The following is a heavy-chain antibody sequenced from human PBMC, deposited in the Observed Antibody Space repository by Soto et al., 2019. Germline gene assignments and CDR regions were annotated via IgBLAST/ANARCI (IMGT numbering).Heavy chain of an antibody. D-gene: IGHD3-3*01. Sequence: ASVKVSCKASGYTFTSYDINWVRQATGQGLEWMGWMDPNSGNTGYAQKFQGRVTMTRNTSISTAYMELSSLRSEDTAVYYCARAEITIFGVVVWGYYYYGMDVWGQGTTVTVSS. J-gene: IGHJ6*02. CDR2: MDPNSGNT. CDR3: ARAEITIFGVVVWGYYYYGMDV. V-gene: IGHV1-8*01. CDR1: GYTFTSYD.